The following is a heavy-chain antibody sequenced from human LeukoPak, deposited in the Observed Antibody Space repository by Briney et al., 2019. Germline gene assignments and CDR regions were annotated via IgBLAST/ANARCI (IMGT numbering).Heavy chain of an antibody. V-gene: IGHV3-33*01. D-gene: IGHD6-13*01. CDR1: GFTSSSYG. Sequence: GGSLRLSCAASGFTSSSYGMHWVRQAPGKGLEWVAVIWYDGSNKYYADSVKGRFTISRDNSKNTLYLQMNSLRAEDTAVYYCAREGAAGWFDPWGQGTLVTVSS. J-gene: IGHJ5*02. CDR3: AREGAAGWFDP. CDR2: IWYDGSNK.